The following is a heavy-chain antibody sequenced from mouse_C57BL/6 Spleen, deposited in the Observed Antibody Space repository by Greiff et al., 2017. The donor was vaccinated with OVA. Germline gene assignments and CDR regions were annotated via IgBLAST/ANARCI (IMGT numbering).Heavy chain of an antibody. J-gene: IGHJ1*03. CDR1: GYSFTDYN. CDR2: INPNYGTT. V-gene: IGHV1-39*01. Sequence: EVKLQQSGPELVKPGASVKISCKASGYSFTDYNMNWVKQSNGKSLEWIGVINPNYGTTSYNQKFKGKATLTVDQSSSTAYMQLNSLTSEDSAVYYCARNLAIVYDGYYPWYFDVWGTGTTVTVSS. CDR3: ARNLAIVYDGYYPWYFDV. D-gene: IGHD2-3*01.